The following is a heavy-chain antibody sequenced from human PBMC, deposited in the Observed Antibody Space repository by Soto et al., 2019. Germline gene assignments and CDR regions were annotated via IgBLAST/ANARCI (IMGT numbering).Heavy chain of an antibody. CDR3: ARAYVRYFDWLLSYYGMDV. CDR1: GYTFTSYA. D-gene: IGHD3-9*01. V-gene: IGHV1-3*01. J-gene: IGHJ6*02. CDR2: INAGNGNT. Sequence: ASVKVSCKASGYTFTSYAMHWVRQAPGQRLEWMGWINAGNGNTKYSQKFQGRVTITRDTSASTADMELSSLRSEDTAVYYCARAYVRYFDWLLSYYGMDVWGQGTTVTVSS.